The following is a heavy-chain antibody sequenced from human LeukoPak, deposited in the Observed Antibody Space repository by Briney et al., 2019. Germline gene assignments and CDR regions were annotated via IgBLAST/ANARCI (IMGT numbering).Heavy chain of an antibody. D-gene: IGHD3-9*01. CDR1: GGSISSSNYY. Sequence: SETLSLTCTVSGGSISSSNYYWGWIRQPPGKGLEWIGTIYYSGSTYYNPSLKSRVTISLDTSKNQFSLKVSSVTAADTAVYYCARGSDILTGFRIYFDYWGQGTLVTVSS. J-gene: IGHJ4*02. CDR3: ARGSDILTGFRIYFDY. CDR2: IYYSGST. V-gene: IGHV4-39*07.